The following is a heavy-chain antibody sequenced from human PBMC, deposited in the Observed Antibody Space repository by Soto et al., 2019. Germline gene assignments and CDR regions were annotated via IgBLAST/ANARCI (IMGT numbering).Heavy chain of an antibody. V-gene: IGHV4-39*07. CDR2: INHNGST. J-gene: IGHJ4*02. Sequence: SETLSLTCTVSGGSISSGGYYWSWIRQPPGTGLEWIGEINHNGSTSYNPSLKSRVTISVDTSKNQFSLKLTSVTAADTAVYYCARDKITGLFDYWGQGTLVTVSS. D-gene: IGHD2-8*02. CDR1: GGSISSGGYY. CDR3: ARDKITGLFDY.